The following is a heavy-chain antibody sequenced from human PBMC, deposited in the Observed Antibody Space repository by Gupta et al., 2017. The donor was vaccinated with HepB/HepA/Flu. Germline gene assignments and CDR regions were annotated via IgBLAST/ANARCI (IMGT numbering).Heavy chain of an antibody. J-gene: IGHJ4*02. CDR3: ARDGDSSVDLDY. Sequence: EVQLVESGGGSVQPGGSLRLSCAASGFTFSSYWMHRVRQAPGRGLVWVSHINSDGSTTTYADSVKGRFTISRDNAKNTLYLQMNSLRAEDTAVYYCARDGDSSVDLDYWGQGTLVTVSS. CDR1: GFTFSSYW. V-gene: IGHV3-74*01. CDR2: INSDGSTT. D-gene: IGHD6-13*01.